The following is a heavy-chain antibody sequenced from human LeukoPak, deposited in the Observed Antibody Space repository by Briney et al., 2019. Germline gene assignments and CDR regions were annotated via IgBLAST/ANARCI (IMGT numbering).Heavy chain of an antibody. J-gene: IGHJ4*02. CDR3: AKDVKRFAHYFDY. CDR2: ISYDGSNK. D-gene: IGHD3-16*01. V-gene: IGHV3-30*18. CDR1: GFTFSSYG. Sequence: GGSLRLSCAASGFTFSSYGMHWVRQAPGKGLEWVAVISYDGSNKYYADSVKGRFTISRDNSKNTLYLQMNSLRAEDTAVYYCAKDVKRFAHYFDYWGQGTLVTVSS.